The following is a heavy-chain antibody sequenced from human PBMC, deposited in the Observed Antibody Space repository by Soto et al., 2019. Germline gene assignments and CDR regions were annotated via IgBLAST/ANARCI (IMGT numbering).Heavy chain of an antibody. Sequence: KPSETLSPTCTVSGGSISSGGYYWSWIRQHPGKGLEWIGYIYYSGSTYYNPSLKSRVTISVDTSKNQFSLKLSSVTAADTAVYYCARETPVVPAAGNWFDPWGQGTLVTVSS. V-gene: IGHV4-31*03. J-gene: IGHJ5*02. CDR1: GGSISSGGYY. CDR3: ARETPVVPAAGNWFDP. D-gene: IGHD2-2*01. CDR2: IYYSGST.